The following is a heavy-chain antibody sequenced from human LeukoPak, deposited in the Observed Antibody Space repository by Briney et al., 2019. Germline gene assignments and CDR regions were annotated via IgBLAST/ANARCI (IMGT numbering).Heavy chain of an antibody. J-gene: IGHJ4*02. V-gene: IGHV1-69*05. CDR2: IIPIFGTA. D-gene: IGHD1-26*01. CDR3: ARVMGSGSYYLFDY. CDR1: GGTFSSYA. Sequence: SVKVSCKASGGTFSSYAISRVRQAPGQGLEWMGGIIPIFGTANYAQKFQGRVTITTDESTSTAYMELSSLRSEDTAVYYCARVMGSGSYYLFDYWGQGTLVTVSS.